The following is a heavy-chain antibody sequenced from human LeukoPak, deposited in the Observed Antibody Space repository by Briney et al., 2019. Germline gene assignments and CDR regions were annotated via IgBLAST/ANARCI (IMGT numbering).Heavy chain of an antibody. CDR2: ISSSSSYI. J-gene: IGHJ4*02. V-gene: IGHV3-21*01. CDR1: GFTFSSYS. CDR3: ARVGGSGGYVFDY. Sequence: AGGSLRLSCAASGFTFSSYSMNWARQAPGKGLEWVSSISSSSSYIYYADSVKGRFTISRDNAKNSLYLQMNSLRAEDTAVYYCARVGGSGGYVFDYWGQGTLVT. D-gene: IGHD6-19*01.